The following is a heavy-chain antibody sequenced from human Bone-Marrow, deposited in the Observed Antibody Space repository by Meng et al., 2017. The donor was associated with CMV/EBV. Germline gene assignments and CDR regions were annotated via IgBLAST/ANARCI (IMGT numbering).Heavy chain of an antibody. J-gene: IGHJ6*02. CDR3: ARVPIASRFLEWSIAPNYYYYGMDV. CDR1: GYTFTSYG. D-gene: IGHD3-3*01. CDR2: NSAYNGNT. V-gene: IGHV1-18*01. Sequence: ASVKVSCKASGYTFTSYGISRVRQAPGQGLEWMGWNSAYNGNTNYAPKLQGRVTMPTDTSTSTAYMELRSLRSDDTAVYYCARVPIASRFLEWSIAPNYYYYGMDVGGQGTTVTVSS.